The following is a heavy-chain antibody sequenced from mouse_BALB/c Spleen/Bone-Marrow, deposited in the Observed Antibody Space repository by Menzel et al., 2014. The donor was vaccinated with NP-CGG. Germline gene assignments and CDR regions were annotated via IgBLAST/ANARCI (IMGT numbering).Heavy chain of an antibody. CDR3: TRRGDYDGYFDY. CDR1: GFTFSSYT. V-gene: IGHV5-6-4*01. D-gene: IGHD2-3*01. J-gene: IGHJ2*01. CDR2: ISSGGSYT. Sequence: EVKLVESGGGLVKPGGSLKLSCAAPGFTFSSYTMSWVRQTPEKRLEWVATISSGGSYTYYPDSVKGRFTISRDNAKNTLYRQMRSLKSEDTAMYYCTRRGDYDGYFDYWGQGTTLTVSS.